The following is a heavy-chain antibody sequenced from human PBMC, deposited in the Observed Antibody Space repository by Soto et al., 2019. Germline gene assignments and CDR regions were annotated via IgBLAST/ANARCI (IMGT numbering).Heavy chain of an antibody. CDR1: GFTVSRDY. CDR2: IYTGGST. Sequence: GGSXRLXCAASGFTVSRDYMXWVRQAPGKGLEWVSVIYTGGSTYYADSVKGRFTFSRDNSKNTLYLQMNSLRPEDTAIYYCAKEGIELWSAFDYWGQGTLVTVSS. CDR3: AKEGIELWSAFDY. J-gene: IGHJ4*02. V-gene: IGHV3-53*05. D-gene: IGHD3-10*01.